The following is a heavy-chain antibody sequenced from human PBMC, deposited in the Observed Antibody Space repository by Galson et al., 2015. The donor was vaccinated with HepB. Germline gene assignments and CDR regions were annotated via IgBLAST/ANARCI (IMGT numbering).Heavy chain of an antibody. D-gene: IGHD3-10*01. CDR2: ISSSSSYT. J-gene: IGHJ3*02. Sequence: SLRLSCAASGFTFSDYSMSWIRQAPGKGLEWVSYISSSSSYTIYADSLKGRFTISRDNAKNSLYLQMNSLGAEDTAVYYCVTEGILWFGELLGAFDIWGQGTMVTVSS. V-gene: IGHV3-11*06. CDR1: GFTFSDYS. CDR3: VTEGILWFGELLGAFDI.